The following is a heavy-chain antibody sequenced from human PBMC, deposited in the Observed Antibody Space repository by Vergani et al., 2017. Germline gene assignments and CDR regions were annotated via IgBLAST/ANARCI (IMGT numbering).Heavy chain of an antibody. CDR2: LSTTGGA. J-gene: IGHJ5*02. V-gene: IGHV4-59*02. CDR3: AGENHSWQGGDR. CDR1: GVSVTDYN. D-gene: IGHD1-14*01. Sequence: QAQLQESGPGLVKPSETLSLTCHVFGVSVTDYNCNWIRQAPGKGLEWIGYLSTTGGATHASHNPSLKSRGSISVDTSKSLFSLGLTSVTAADSAIYYWAGENHSWQGGDRWGQGLLVSVSS.